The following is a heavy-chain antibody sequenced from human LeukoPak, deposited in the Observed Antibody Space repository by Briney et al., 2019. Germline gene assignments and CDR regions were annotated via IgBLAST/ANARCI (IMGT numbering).Heavy chain of an antibody. V-gene: IGHV3-30*02. Sequence: GGSLRLSCAASGFSFSNYGIHWVRQAPGKGLEWVAFIVYTGNNKYYADSVKGRFTISRDNSKNTLYLQMNSLRAEDTAVYYYAKPGITMIVVALGQDYFDYWGQGTLVTVSS. J-gene: IGHJ4*02. CDR3: AKPGITMIVVALGQDYFDY. D-gene: IGHD3-22*01. CDR1: GFSFSNYG. CDR2: IVYTGNNK.